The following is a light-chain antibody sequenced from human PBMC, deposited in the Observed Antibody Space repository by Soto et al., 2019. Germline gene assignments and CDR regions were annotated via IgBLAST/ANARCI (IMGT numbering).Light chain of an antibody. J-gene: IGLJ1*01. CDR3: QSYDSSLSGLYV. CDR1: SSNIGAGYD. V-gene: IGLV1-40*01. CDR2: GNS. Sequence: QSVLTQPPSVSGAPGQRVTISCTGSSSNIGAGYDVHWYQQLPGTAPKLLIYGNSNRPSGVPDRFSGSKSGTSASLAITGLQAEDDADYYSQSYDSSLSGLYVFGPVTEVTVL.